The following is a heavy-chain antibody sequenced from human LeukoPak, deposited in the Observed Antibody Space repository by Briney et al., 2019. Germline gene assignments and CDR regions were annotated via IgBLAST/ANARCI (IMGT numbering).Heavy chain of an antibody. V-gene: IGHV4-59*08. CDR1: GGSISSYY. D-gene: IGHD1-26*01. J-gene: IGHJ4*02. CDR3: ARIGSYYLPYFDY. CDR2: IYYTGST. Sequence: KASETLSLTCTVSGGSISSYYWSWIRQPPGKGLEWIGYIYYTGSTNYNPSLKSRVTISVDTSKHQFSLKLTSVTAADTAVYYCARIGSYYLPYFDYWGQGTLVTVSS.